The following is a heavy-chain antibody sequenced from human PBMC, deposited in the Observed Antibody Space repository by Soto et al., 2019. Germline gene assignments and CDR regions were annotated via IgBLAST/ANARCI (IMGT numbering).Heavy chain of an antibody. CDR3: ARDRRILPAHDFFYGSDV. Sequence: GGSLRLSCEVSGFTFSMYSMSWVRQSPGKGLESVAKIPQEGVDGHYADSVKGRFTISRDNGKNSLYLQLNNLRAEDTAVYYCARDRRILPAHDFFYGSDVWGQGGTGTVSS. CDR2: IPQEGVDG. D-gene: IGHD5-18*01. J-gene: IGHJ6*02. CDR1: GFTFSMYS. V-gene: IGHV3-7*03.